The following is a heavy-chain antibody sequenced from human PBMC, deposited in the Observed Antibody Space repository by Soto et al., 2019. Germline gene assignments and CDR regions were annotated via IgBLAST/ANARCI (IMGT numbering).Heavy chain of an antibody. Sequence: PGGSLRLSCVSGGFTFGSYVLHCVRQAPGMGLEWVAVISYAGSNKYYADYVKGRFTISRDNSKNTLYLQMNSLRAEDTAVYYCAKDQGIAVAWNPFDYWGQGTMVTVSS. CDR1: GFTFGSYV. CDR3: AKDQGIAVAWNPFDY. CDR2: ISYAGSNK. D-gene: IGHD6-19*01. V-gene: IGHV3-30*18. J-gene: IGHJ4*02.